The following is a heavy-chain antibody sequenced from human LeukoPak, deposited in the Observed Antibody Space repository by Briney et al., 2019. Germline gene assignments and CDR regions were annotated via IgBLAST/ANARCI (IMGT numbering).Heavy chain of an antibody. CDR1: GFTFNLYW. CDR3: VRGGASTWS. J-gene: IGHJ5*02. Sequence: GGSRRLSCAASGFTFNLYWMHWVRHAPGKGPVWVSRINDDGSSTSYADSVKGRFTISRDDAKNTLYLQMNSLRAEDTAVYYCVRGGASTWSWGQGTLVTVSS. CDR2: INDDGSST. D-gene: IGHD2-15*01. V-gene: IGHV3-74*01.